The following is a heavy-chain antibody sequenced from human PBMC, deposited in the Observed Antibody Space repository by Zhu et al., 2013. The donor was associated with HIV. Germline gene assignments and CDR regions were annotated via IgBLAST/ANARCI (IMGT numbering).Heavy chain of an antibody. D-gene: IGHD1-26*01. J-gene: IGHJ6*02. CDR3: ARDRRVGATNYYYYGMDV. CDR2: IIPIFGTA. CDR1: GGTFSSYA. V-gene: IGHV1-69*01. Sequence: QVQLVQSGAEVKKPGSSVKVSCKASGGTFSSYAISWVRQAPGQGLEWMGGIIPIFGTANYAQKFQGRVTITADESTSTAYMELSSLRSEDTAVYYCARDRRVGATNYYYYGMDVWGQGTTVTVSS.